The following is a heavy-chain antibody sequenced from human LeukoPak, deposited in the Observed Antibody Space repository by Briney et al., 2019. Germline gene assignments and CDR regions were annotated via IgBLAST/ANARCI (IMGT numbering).Heavy chain of an antibody. D-gene: IGHD5-18*01. J-gene: IGHJ6*03. CDR1: GFTFSDYY. V-gene: IGHV3-11*01. CDR3: ARSPQLWAYYYYYMDV. Sequence: GGSLRLSCAASGFTFSDYYMSWIRQAPGKGLEWVSYISSSGSTIYYADSVKGRFTISRDNAKNSLYLQMNSLRAEDTAVYYCARSPQLWAYYYYYMDVWGKGTTVTVSS. CDR2: ISSSGSTI.